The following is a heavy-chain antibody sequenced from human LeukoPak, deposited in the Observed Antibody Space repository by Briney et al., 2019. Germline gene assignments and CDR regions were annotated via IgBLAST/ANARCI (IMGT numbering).Heavy chain of an antibody. V-gene: IGHV1-46*01. CDR3: ATLPVVAGPFDY. D-gene: IGHD2-15*01. CDR2: INPSGGST. J-gene: IGHJ4*02. CDR1: GYTFTSYY. Sequence: GASVKVSCKASGYTFTSYYMHWVRQAPGQGLEWMGIINPSGGSTSYAQKFQGRVTMTRDTSTSTVYMELSSLRSEDTAVYYCATLPVVAGPFDYWGQGTLVTVSS.